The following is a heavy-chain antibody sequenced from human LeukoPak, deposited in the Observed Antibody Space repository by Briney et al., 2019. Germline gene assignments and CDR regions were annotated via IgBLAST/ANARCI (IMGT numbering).Heavy chain of an antibody. CDR1: GGSFSGYY. V-gene: IGHV4-34*01. J-gene: IGHJ6*03. CDR2: INHSGST. Sequence: SETLSLTCAIYGGSFSGYYWSWIRQPPGKGLEWIGEINHSGSTNYNPSLKSRVTISVDTSKNQFSLKLSSVTAADTAVYYCAKPWAITTKQNNCHMDVWGKGTTVTVSS. CDR3: AKPWAITTKQNNCHMDV. D-gene: IGHD3-22*01.